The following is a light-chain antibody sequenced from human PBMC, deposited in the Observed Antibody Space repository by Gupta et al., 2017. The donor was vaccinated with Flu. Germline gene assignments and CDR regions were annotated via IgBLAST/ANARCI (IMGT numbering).Light chain of an antibody. J-gene: IGKJ4*01. V-gene: IGKV3-20*01. CDR2: GAS. CDR3: QQYGDSPLT. Sequence: GNLSLSPGERATLSCRASQSIRSSYLAWYQQKPGQAPRLLIYGASSRATGIPDRFSGSGSGTDFTLTISRLEPEDFAVYYCQQYGDSPLTFGGGTKVEI. CDR1: QSIRSSY.